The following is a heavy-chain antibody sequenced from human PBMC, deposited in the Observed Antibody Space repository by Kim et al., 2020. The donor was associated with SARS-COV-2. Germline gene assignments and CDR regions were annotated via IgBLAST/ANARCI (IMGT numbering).Heavy chain of an antibody. V-gene: IGHV3-48*03. Sequence: GGSLRLSCAASGFTFSSYEMHWVRQAPGKGLEWVSYITSSGSTRYYADSVKGRFTISRDNAKNTVYLQMNSLRAEDTAVYYCASLRVGATDYWGQGTLVTVSS. CDR3: ASLRVGATDY. D-gene: IGHD1-26*01. CDR1: GFTFSSYE. J-gene: IGHJ4*02. CDR2: ITSSGSTR.